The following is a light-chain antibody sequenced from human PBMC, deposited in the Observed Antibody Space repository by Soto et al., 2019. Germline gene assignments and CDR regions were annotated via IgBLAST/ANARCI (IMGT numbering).Light chain of an antibody. V-gene: IGLV2-14*03. CDR3: SSYTSSYTWV. CDR2: GVI. Sequence: QSVLTQPASVSGSPGQSITISCTGTSNDVGGYNYVSWYQQHPGKAPKLLIYGVIDRPSGVSNRFSGSKSGNAASLTISGLQPEDEADYYCSSYTSSYTWVFGGGTKVTVL. CDR1: SNDVGGYNY. J-gene: IGLJ3*02.